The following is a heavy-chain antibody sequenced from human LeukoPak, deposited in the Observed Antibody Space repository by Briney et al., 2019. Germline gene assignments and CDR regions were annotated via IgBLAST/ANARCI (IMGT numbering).Heavy chain of an antibody. Sequence: ASVKVSCKASGYTFTGYYMHWVRQAPGQGLEWMGWINPNSGGTNYAQKFQGRVTMTRDTSISTAYMELRSLRSEDTAVYYCARGLGDYYDTSDYYYAVAAHWGQGTLVTVSS. V-gene: IGHV1-2*02. CDR2: INPNSGGT. D-gene: IGHD3-22*01. J-gene: IGHJ4*02. CDR3: ARGLGDYYDTSDYYYAVAAH. CDR1: GYTFTGYY.